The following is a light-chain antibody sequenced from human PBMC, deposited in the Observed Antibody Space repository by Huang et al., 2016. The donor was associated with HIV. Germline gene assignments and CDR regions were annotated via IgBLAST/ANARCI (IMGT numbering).Light chain of an antibody. J-gene: IGKJ1*01. Sequence: IQMTQSPSTLSTSLGDRVTITCRASQSFTTWLAWYQQKPGKAPKLLIYDVSSLESGVPSRFSGSGSGTEFTLTISSLQPDDFATYYCQQYDGYPWTFGQGTKVEIK. CDR3: QQYDGYPWT. CDR2: DVS. V-gene: IGKV1-5*01. CDR1: QSFTTW.